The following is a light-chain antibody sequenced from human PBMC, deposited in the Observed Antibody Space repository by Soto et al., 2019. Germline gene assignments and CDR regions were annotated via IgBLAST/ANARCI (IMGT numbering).Light chain of an antibody. V-gene: IGKV1-8*01. Sequence: AIRMTQSPSSLSASTGDRVTITCRASQGISSYLAWYQQKPGKAPKLLIYAASTLQSEVPSRFSGSGSGTEFTLTISCLQSEDFATYYCQQYYSYPPTFGGGTKVEIK. CDR1: QGISSY. CDR3: QQYYSYPPT. CDR2: AAS. J-gene: IGKJ4*01.